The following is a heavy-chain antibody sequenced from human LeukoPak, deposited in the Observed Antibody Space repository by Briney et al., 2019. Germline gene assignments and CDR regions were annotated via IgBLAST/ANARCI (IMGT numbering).Heavy chain of an antibody. CDR2: ISAYNGNT. CDR3: ARDLEAGSYYWFDP. J-gene: IGHJ5*02. D-gene: IGHD3-10*01. CDR1: GYTFSSYY. Sequence: ASVKVSCKASGYTFSSYYMHWVRQAHGQGLEWMGWISAYNGNTNYAQKLQGRVTMTTDTSTSTAYMELRSLRSDDTAVYYCARDLEAGSYYWFDPWGQGTLVTVSS. V-gene: IGHV1-18*04.